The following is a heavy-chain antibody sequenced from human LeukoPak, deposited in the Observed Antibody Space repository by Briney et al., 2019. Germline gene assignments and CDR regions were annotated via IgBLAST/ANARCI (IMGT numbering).Heavy chain of an antibody. CDR3: AKTGDPFGVVTHFDY. V-gene: IGHV3-23*01. CDR2: ISGSGGST. D-gene: IGHD3-3*01. Sequence: GGSLRLSCAASGFTFSSYAMSWVRQAPGKGLEWVSAISGSGGSTYYADSVKGRFTISRDNSKNTLYLQMNSLRAEDTAVYYCAKTGDPFGVVTHFDYWGQGTLVTVSS. CDR1: GFTFSSYA. J-gene: IGHJ4*02.